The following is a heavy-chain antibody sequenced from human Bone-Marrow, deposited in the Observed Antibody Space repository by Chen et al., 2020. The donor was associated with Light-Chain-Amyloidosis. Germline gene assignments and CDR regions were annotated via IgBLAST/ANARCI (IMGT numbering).Heavy chain of an antibody. CDR3: ARSHFYESSAYFDH. CDR2: ISAYNGNT. J-gene: IGHJ4*02. Sequence: QVQLMQYGAEVKKPGASVKVSCRASGYRFTNYGLNWLRQAPGQGLEWMGWISAYNGNTHFAQKFQGRVTLTTDTPTSTGYMELRSLTSDDTAVYYCARSHFYESSAYFDHWGQGTQVTVPS. D-gene: IGHD3-22*01. V-gene: IGHV1-18*04. CDR1: GYRFTNYG.